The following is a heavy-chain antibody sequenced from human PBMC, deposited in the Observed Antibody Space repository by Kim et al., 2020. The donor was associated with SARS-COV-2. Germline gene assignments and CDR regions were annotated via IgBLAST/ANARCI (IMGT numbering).Heavy chain of an antibody. V-gene: IGHV2-70*11. CDR2: IDWDDDK. CDR3: ARIRTYCGRDICYALGMDV. Sequence: SGPTLVNPTQTLTLTCTFSGFSLSTSGVCVSWIRQPPGKALAWLARIDWDDDKYYNTSLKTRLTISKDTSKNQVVLTMTNMDPVDTAAYFCARIRTYCGRDICYALGMDVWGQGTTVTVSS. J-gene: IGHJ6*02. CDR1: GFSLSTSGVC. D-gene: IGHD2-21*02.